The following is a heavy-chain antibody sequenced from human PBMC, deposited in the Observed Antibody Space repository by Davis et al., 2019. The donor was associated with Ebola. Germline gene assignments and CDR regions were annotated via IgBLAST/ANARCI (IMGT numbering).Heavy chain of an antibody. D-gene: IGHD2-15*01. CDR2: ISGSGGST. CDR1: GFTFSSYA. CDR3: ARAAYCSGGSCHFYGMDV. V-gene: IGHV3-23*01. Sequence: GGSLRLSCAASGFTFSSYAMSWVRQAPGKGLEWVSAISGSGGSTYYADSVKGRFTISRDNSKNTLYLQMNSLRAEDTAVYYCARAAYCSGGSCHFYGMDVWGKGTTVTVSS. J-gene: IGHJ6*04.